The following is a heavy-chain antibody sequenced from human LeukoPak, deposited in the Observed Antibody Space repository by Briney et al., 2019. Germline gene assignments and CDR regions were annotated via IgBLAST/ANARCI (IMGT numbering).Heavy chain of an antibody. CDR1: GYSFTSYW. D-gene: IGHD6-13*01. J-gene: IGHJ6*04. V-gene: IGHV5-10-1*01. CDR2: IDPSDSYT. CDR3: ARVPIAAAAHYYYGMDV. Sequence: GESLKISCKGSGYSFTSYWINWVRQMPGKGLESMGRIDPSDSYTRYSPSFQGHVTISADKSISTAYLQWSSLQASDTAMYYCARVPIAAAAHYYYGMDVWGKGTTVTVSS.